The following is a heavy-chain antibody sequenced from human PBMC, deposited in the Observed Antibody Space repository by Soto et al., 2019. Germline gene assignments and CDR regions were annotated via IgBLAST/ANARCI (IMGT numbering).Heavy chain of an antibody. CDR2: INPSGGTT. CDR3: ARSYCGGDCPNNRFAP. D-gene: IGHD2-21*02. V-gene: IGHV1-46*01. CDR1: GYILSAYY. Sequence: ASVKVSCKASGYILSAYYMHWVRQAPGQGLEWMGIINPSGGTTTYAQNFQGRVTMTRDTSTSTVYMELSSLTSEDTAMYYCARSYCGGDCPNNRFAPSGQGTLVTVSS. J-gene: IGHJ5*02.